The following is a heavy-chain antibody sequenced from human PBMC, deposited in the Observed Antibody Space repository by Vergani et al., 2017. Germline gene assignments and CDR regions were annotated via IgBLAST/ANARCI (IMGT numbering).Heavy chain of an antibody. CDR2: ISAYNGNT. CDR3: AREGLAYCSSTSCYSDYYYYMDV. D-gene: IGHD2-2*01. CDR1: GYTFTSYG. Sequence: QVQLVQSGAEVKKPGASVKVSCKASGYTFTSYGISWVRQAPGQGLEWMGWISAYNGNTNYAQKLPGRVTMTTDTSTSTAYMELRSLRSDDTAVYYCAREGLAYCSSTSCYSDYYYYMDVWGKGTTVTVSS. V-gene: IGHV1-18*01. J-gene: IGHJ6*03.